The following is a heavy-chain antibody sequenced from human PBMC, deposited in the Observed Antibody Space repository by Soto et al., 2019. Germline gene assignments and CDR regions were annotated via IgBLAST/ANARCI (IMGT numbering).Heavy chain of an antibody. CDR2: KYPVGIKE. D-gene: IGHD3-22*01. CDR1: GFTFSRHG. J-gene: IGHJ4*02. V-gene: IGHV3-33*01. Sequence: QVQLVESGGGVVQPGRSLRISCEASGFTFSRHGMHWVRQAPGKGLEWVAVKYPVGIKEYFAESVKVRFTISRDNSKNTLYLQMNSLRAEDTAIYYCGRDIWDDSSRYYHAFDYWGQGTLVTVSS. CDR3: GRDIWDDSSRYYHAFDY.